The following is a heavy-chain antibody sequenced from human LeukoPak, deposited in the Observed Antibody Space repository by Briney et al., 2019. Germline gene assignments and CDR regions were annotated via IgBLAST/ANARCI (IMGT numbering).Heavy chain of an antibody. CDR2: IYHSGST. V-gene: IGHV4-38-2*01. CDR1: GYSISSGYY. Sequence: SETLSLTRAVSGYSISSGYYWGWIRQPPGKGLEWIGSIYHSGSTYYNPSLKSRVTISVDTSKNQFSLKLSSVTAADTAVYYCARRSDVLLWFGELFSAFDIWGQGTMVTVSS. D-gene: IGHD3-10*01. J-gene: IGHJ3*02. CDR3: ARRSDVLLWFGELFSAFDI.